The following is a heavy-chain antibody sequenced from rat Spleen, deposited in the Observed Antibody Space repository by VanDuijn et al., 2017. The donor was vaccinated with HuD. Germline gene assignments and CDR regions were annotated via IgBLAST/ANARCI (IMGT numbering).Heavy chain of an antibody. CDR3: ARHPTYYGFDGDYIAC. J-gene: IGHJ3*01. CDR2: ISYEGSTT. Sequence: EVQLVETGGGLVQPGRSLKLSCAASGFTFSDYYMAWVRQAPKKGLEWVASISYEGSTTYYRDSVKGRFTISRDNAKSTLYLQMDSLRSEDPATYYFARHPTYYGFDGDYIACWGQVTLVTVSS. V-gene: IGHV5-22*01. CDR1: GFTFSDYY. D-gene: IGHD1-9*01.